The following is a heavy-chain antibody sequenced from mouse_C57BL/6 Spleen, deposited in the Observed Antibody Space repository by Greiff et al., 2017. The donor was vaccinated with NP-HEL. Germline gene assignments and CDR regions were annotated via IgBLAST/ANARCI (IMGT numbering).Heavy chain of an antibody. D-gene: IGHD4-1*01. J-gene: IGHJ1*03. V-gene: IGHV14-4*01. Sequence: VQLQQSGAELVRPGASVKLSCTASGFNFTDDYMHWVKQRPEQGLEWIGWIDPENGDTEYASKFQGKATLTADTSSNTAYLQLSSLASEDAAVYYWTLTGTGDWYFDVWGTGTTVTVSS. CDR2: IDPENGDT. CDR1: GFNFTDDY. CDR3: TLTGTGDWYFDV.